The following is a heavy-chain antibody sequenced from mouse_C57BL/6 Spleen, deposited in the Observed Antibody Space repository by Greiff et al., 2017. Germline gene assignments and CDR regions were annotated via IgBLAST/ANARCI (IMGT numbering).Heavy chain of an antibody. CDR1: GFSLTSYG. J-gene: IGHJ3*01. V-gene: IGHV2-2*01. CDR3: ASYYGNPEEFAY. Sequence: VHLVESGPGLVQPSQCLSISCTVSGFSLTSYGVHWVRQSPGKGLEWLGVIWLGGSTDYNAAFISRLSISKDKSKSQVFFKMNSLQADDTAIYYCASYYGNPEEFAYWGQGTLVTVSA. D-gene: IGHD2-1*01. CDR2: IWLGGST.